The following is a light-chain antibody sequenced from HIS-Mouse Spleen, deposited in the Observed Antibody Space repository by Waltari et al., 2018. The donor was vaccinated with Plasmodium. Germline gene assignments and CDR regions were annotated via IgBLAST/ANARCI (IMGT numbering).Light chain of an antibody. CDR2: EDS. CDR3: YSTDSSGNHRV. V-gene: IGLV3-10*01. Sequence: SSELTQPPSVSVSQGQTARITCSGDAFPKKYAYWYQQKTGQAPVLVIYEDSKRPSGIPERFSGSSSGTMATLTISGAQVEDEADYYCYSTDSSGNHRVFGGGTKLTVL. CDR1: AFPKKY. J-gene: IGLJ3*02.